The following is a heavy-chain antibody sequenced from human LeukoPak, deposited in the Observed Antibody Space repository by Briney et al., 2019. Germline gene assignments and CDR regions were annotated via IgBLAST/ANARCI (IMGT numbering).Heavy chain of an antibody. CDR3: ARVRYFDWDAFDI. J-gene: IGHJ3*02. V-gene: IGHV3-7*04. CDR2: IKQDGSGK. Sequence: GGSLRLSCAASGFTFSSYWMSWVRQAPGKGLEWVANIKQDGSGKYYVDSVKGRFTISRDNAKNSLYLQMNSLRAEDTAVYYCARVRYFDWDAFDIWGQGTMVTVSS. D-gene: IGHD3-9*01. CDR1: GFTFSSYW.